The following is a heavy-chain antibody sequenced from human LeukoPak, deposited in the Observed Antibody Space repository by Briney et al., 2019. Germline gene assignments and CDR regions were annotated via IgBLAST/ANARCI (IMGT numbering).Heavy chain of an antibody. CDR3: AKGSLTVIDAFDI. Sequence: ASVTVSCKASGYTFTSYAMHWVRQAPGQRLEGMGWINAGNGNTKYSQKFQGRVTITRDTSASTAYMELSSLRSEDTAVYYCAKGSLTVIDAFDIWGQGTMVTVSS. CDR2: INAGNGNT. V-gene: IGHV1-3*01. D-gene: IGHD3-16*02. J-gene: IGHJ3*02. CDR1: GYTFTSYA.